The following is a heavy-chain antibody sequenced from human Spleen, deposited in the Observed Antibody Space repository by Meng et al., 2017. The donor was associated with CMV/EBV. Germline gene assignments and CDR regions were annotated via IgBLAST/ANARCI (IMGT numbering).Heavy chain of an antibody. J-gene: IGHJ4*02. D-gene: IGHD6-13*01. Sequence: GGSLRLSCAASGFTVTSNYMNWVRQAPGKGLEWVSVIYSGDSTYYADSVKGRFTISRDNSKNMLFLQMNSLRAADTAVYYCARGGHSSSWYLGYWGQGTLVTVSS. CDR3: ARGGHSSSWYLGY. V-gene: IGHV3-53*01. CDR1: GFTVTSNY. CDR2: IYSGDST.